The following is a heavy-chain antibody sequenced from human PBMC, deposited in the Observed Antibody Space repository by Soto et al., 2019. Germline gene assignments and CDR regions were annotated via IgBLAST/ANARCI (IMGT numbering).Heavy chain of an antibody. D-gene: IGHD6-19*01. CDR1: GGSFSGYY. J-gene: IGHJ4*02. Sequence: PSETLSLTCAVYGGSFSGYYWSWIRQPPGKGLEWIGEINHSGSTNYNPSLKSRVTISVDTSKNQFSLKLSSVTAADTAVYYCARANLRSGWTFDHWGQGSPVTVSS. CDR3: ARANLRSGWTFDH. V-gene: IGHV4-34*01. CDR2: INHSGST.